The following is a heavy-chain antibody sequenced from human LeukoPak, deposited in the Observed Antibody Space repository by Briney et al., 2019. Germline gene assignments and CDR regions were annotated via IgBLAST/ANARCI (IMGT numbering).Heavy chain of an antibody. CDR2: IHYSGTI. J-gene: IGHJ6*02. Sequence: SETLSLTCSVSGASISAYYWSWIRQPPGKGLEWIGYIHYSGTINYNPSLMSRVTISVDSTKNQFSLRLSSVTAADTAVYFCARGHKGLEVWGQGATVTVSS. CDR3: ARGHKGLEV. V-gene: IGHV4-59*01. CDR1: GASISAYY.